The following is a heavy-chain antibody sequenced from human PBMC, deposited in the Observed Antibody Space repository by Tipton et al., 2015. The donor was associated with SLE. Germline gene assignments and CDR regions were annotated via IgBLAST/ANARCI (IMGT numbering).Heavy chain of an antibody. V-gene: IGHV4-34*11. CDR2: MYYSGGT. D-gene: IGHD1-26*01. CDR1: GGSFSGYY. CDR3: ARANGIVGGQVPYWYFDL. J-gene: IGHJ2*01. Sequence: TLSLTCAVYGGSFSGYYWSWIRQSPGKGLEWIGYMYYSGGTNYNPSLESRVSISLDTSKNQFSLKLSSVSAADTAVYYCARANGIVGGQVPYWYFDLWGRGTLVTVSS.